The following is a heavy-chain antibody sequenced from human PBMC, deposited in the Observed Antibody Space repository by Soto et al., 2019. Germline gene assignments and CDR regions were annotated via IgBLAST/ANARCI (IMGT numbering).Heavy chain of an antibody. D-gene: IGHD3-10*01. J-gene: IGHJ3*02. V-gene: IGHV3-11*06. CDR3: ARDVRNYYGSGNAFDI. Sequence: GGSLRLSCAASGFTFSDYYMSRIRQAPGKGLEWVSYISSSSSYTNYADSVKGRFTISRDNAKNSLYLQMNSLRAEDTAVYYCARDVRNYYGSGNAFDIWGQGTMVTVSS. CDR1: GFTFSDYY. CDR2: ISSSSSYT.